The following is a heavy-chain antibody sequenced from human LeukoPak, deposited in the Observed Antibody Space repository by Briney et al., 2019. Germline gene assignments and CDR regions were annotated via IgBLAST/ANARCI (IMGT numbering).Heavy chain of an antibody. CDR1: GGSISSYY. D-gene: IGHD5-18*01. CDR2: IYYSGST. Sequence: SDTLSLTCTVSGGSISSYYWSWIRQPPGKGLEWIGYIYYSGSTNYNPSLKSRVTISVDTSKNQFSLKLSSVTAADTAVYYCATSYSYGSFDYWGQGTLVTVSS. V-gene: IGHV4-59*07. CDR3: ATSYSYGSFDY. J-gene: IGHJ4*02.